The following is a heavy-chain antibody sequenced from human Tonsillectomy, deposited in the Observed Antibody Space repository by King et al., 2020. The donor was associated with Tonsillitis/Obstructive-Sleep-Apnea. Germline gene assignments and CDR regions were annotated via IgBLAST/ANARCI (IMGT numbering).Heavy chain of an antibody. CDR3: ARSPLFYVFWSGHPEGWLLDP. CDR1: GYTFTSYG. CDR2: ISAYNGNT. D-gene: IGHD3-3*01. Sequence: QLVQSGAEVKKPGASVKVSCKASGYTFTSYGISWVRQAPGQGLEWMGWISAYNGNTNYAQKLQGRVTMTTDTSTSTAYMELRSLRSDDTAVYYCARSPLFYVFWSGHPEGWLLDPWGQGTLVTVSS. J-gene: IGHJ5*02. V-gene: IGHV1-18*01.